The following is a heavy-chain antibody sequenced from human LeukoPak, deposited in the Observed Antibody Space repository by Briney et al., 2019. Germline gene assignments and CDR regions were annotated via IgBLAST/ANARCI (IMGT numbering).Heavy chain of an antibody. Sequence: ASVKVSCKASGYTFTGFYIHWVRQAPGQGLDWMGCINPYSGVTNYAQKFQGRVTMTTDTSINTAYMDLSSLRSDDTAVYYCARDGACSSTSCQNFDYWGQGTLVTVSS. D-gene: IGHD2-2*01. CDR1: GYTFTGFY. V-gene: IGHV1-2*02. J-gene: IGHJ4*02. CDR2: INPYSGVT. CDR3: ARDGACSSTSCQNFDY.